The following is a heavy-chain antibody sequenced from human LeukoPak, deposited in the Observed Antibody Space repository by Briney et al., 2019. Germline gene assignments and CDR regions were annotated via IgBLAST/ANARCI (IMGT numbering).Heavy chain of an antibody. Sequence: GGSLRLSCAASGFTFSNAWVSWVRQAPGKGLEWVGRIKSKTDGGTTDYAAPVKGRFTIPRDDSKNTLYLQMNSLKTEDTAVYYCTTDPGSSWYFFYGRDPDYWGQGTLVTVSS. J-gene: IGHJ4*02. V-gene: IGHV3-15*01. CDR3: TTDPGSSWYFFYGRDPDY. CDR1: GFTFSNAW. D-gene: IGHD6-13*01. CDR2: IKSKTDGGTT.